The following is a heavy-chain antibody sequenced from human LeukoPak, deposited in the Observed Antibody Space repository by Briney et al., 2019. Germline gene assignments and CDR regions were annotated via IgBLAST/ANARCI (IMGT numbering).Heavy chain of an antibody. CDR3: ASLPLYFSITSCHHYDY. J-gene: IGHJ4*02. Sequence: NSSETVSLLCTLSGDSLSRSNYLWGWIRQPPGKGLEWIGTMYHSGTTYYNPSLKSRVTISVDTSKNQFSLNLSFVTAAETAVYYCASLPLYFSITSCHHYDYWGQGTLVTVSS. CDR2: MYHSGTT. CDR1: GDSLSRSNYL. V-gene: IGHV4-39*01. D-gene: IGHD2-2*01.